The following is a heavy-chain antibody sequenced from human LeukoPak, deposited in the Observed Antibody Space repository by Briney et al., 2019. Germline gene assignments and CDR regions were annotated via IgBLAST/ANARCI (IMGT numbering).Heavy chain of an antibody. CDR1: GFTFSSYS. V-gene: IGHV3-21*01. J-gene: IGHJ3*02. D-gene: IGHD3-10*01. CDR2: ISSSSSYI. Sequence: GGSLRLSCAASGFTFSSYSMNWVRQAPGKGLEWVSSISSSSSYIYYADSVKGRFTISRDNAKNSLYLQMNSLRAEDTAVYYCARDRPLRRGKVSRDAFDIWGQGTMVTVSS. CDR3: ARDRPLRRGKVSRDAFDI.